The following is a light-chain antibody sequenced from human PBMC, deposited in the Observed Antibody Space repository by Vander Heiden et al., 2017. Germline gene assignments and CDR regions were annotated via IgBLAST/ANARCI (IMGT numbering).Light chain of an antibody. J-gene: IGLJ1*01. CDR1: SSDVGGYNY. CDR2: EVS. CDR3: SSYTSSSPYV. V-gene: IGLV2-14*01. Sequence: GSPGRSITISCTGTSSDVGGYNYVSWYQQHPGKAPKLMIYEVSNRPSGVSNRFSGSKSGNTASLTISGLQAEDEADYYCSSYTSSSPYVFGTGTKVTVL.